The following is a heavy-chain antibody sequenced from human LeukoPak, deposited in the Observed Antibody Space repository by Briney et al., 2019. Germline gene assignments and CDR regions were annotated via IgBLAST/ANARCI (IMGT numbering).Heavy chain of an antibody. CDR1: GGSFSGYY. Sequence: PSETLSLTCAVYGGSFSGYYWSWIRQPPGKGLEWIGYIYYSGSTNYNPSLKSRVTISVDTSKNQFSLKLSSVTAADTAVYYCASGSYYSLADYWGQGTLVTVSS. CDR2: IYYSGST. V-gene: IGHV4-59*01. J-gene: IGHJ4*02. D-gene: IGHD1-26*01. CDR3: ASGSYYSLADY.